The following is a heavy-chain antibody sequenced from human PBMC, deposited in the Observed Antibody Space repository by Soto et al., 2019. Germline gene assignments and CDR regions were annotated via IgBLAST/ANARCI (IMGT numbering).Heavy chain of an antibody. Sequence: ASVKVSCKASGYTFTSYGISWVRQAPGQGLEWMGWISAYNGNTNYAQKLQGRVTMTTDTSTSTAYMELSSLRSEDTAVYYCARSYEPGYELYCYCIHGMDVWGKGTTVTVSS. CDR1: GYTFTSYG. D-gene: IGHD5-12*01. V-gene: IGHV1-18*01. J-gene: IGHJ6*04. CDR3: ARSYEPGYELYCYCIHGMDV. CDR2: ISAYNGNT.